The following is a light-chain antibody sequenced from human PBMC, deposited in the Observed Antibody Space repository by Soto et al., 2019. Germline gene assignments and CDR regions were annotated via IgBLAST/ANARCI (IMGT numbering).Light chain of an antibody. Sequence: QSALTQPPSVSGAPGQRVTISCTGSNSKNWAGYDVHWYQQLPGTAPKLLIYGNSNRPSGVPDRFSGSKSGTSASLAITGLQAEDEADYYCQSYDSSLSGYVFGTGTKVTVL. V-gene: IGLV1-40*01. CDR2: GNS. J-gene: IGLJ1*01. CDR1: NSKNWAGYD. CDR3: QSYDSSLSGYV.